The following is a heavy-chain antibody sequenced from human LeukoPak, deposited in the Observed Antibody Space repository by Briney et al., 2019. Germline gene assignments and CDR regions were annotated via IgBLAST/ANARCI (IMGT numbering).Heavy chain of an antibody. CDR2: IISSSSYI. CDR1: RFTFSTYS. J-gene: IGHJ4*02. Sequence: GGSLRLSCAASRFTFSTYSMNWVRHAPGQGLEWVSSIISSSSYIYYADSVKGRFTISRDNAKNSLYLQMNRLRAEDTAVYYCARDGYDSSGYYYRPYFDYWGQGTLVTVSS. V-gene: IGHV3-21*01. D-gene: IGHD3-22*01. CDR3: ARDGYDSSGYYYRPYFDY.